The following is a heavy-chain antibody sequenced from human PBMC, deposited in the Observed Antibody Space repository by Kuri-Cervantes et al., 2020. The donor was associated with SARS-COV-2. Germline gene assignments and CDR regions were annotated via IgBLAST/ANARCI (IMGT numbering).Heavy chain of an antibody. CDR3: ARGVGAAVAGTLITIYYYYGMDV. Sequence: GSLRLSCAVYGGSFSGYYWSWIRQPPGKGLEWIGEINHSGSTNYNPSLKSRVTISVETSKNQSSLKLSSVTAADTAVYYCARGVGAAVAGTLITIYYYYGMDVWGQGTTVTVSS. J-gene: IGHJ6*02. CDR2: INHSGST. CDR1: GGSFSGYY. D-gene: IGHD6-19*01. V-gene: IGHV4-34*01.